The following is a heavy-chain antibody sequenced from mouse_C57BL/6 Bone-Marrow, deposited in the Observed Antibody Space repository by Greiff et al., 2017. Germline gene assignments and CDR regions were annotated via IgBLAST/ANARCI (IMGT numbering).Heavy chain of an antibody. J-gene: IGHJ3*01. CDR1: GFTFSDYY. CDR3: ARAVANWDPAWFAY. CDR2: INYDGSST. V-gene: IGHV5-16*01. Sequence: DVKLVESEGGLVQPGSSMKLSCTASGFTFSDYYMAWVRQVPEKGLEWVANINYDGSSTYYLDSLKSRFIISRDNAKNILYLQMSSLKSEDTATYYCARAVANWDPAWFAYWGQGTLVTVSA. D-gene: IGHD4-1*01.